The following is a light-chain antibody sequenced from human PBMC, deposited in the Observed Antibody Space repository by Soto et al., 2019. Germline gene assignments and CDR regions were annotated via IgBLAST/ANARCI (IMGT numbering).Light chain of an antibody. CDR2: AAS. V-gene: IGKV1-39*01. CDR3: KQSYSTPIT. Sequence: DIQMTQSPSSLSASVGDRVTITCRASQSISSYLNWYQQKPGKAPKLLIYAASSLQSGVPSRFSGSGSGTDFTLIISSLQPEDFATYYCKQSYSTPITFGQGTRLEIK. J-gene: IGKJ5*01. CDR1: QSISSY.